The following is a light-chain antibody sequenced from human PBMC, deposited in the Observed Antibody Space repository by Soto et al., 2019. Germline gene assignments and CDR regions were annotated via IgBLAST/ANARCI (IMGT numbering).Light chain of an antibody. CDR1: RSIGKN. Sequence: DIQMTQSPSSLSAHVEDRVIITCRASRSIGKNLNWYQQKPGRAPKLLVFAASTLQYGVPSRFSGSGSGTAFPLTISSLQPDDFSIYSFHQGFSVPYTFGQGTRL. CDR2: AAS. CDR3: HQGFSVPYT. V-gene: IGKV1-39*01. J-gene: IGKJ2*01.